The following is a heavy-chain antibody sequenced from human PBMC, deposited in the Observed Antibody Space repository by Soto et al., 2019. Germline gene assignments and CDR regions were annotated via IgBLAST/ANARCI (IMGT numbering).Heavy chain of an antibody. CDR2: IDNDGGTT. Sequence: EVQLVESGGGSVQPGGSLRLSCAASGFTFSSYFMYWVRQAPGKGLVWVSRIDNDGGTTNYVGSVKGRFTISRDNAKNTLYLQMNRLRAEDTAVYYCTRGYYGPDYGGQGTLVTVSS. J-gene: IGHJ4*02. CDR1: GFTFSSYF. V-gene: IGHV3-74*01. CDR3: TRGYYGPDY. D-gene: IGHD3-10*01.